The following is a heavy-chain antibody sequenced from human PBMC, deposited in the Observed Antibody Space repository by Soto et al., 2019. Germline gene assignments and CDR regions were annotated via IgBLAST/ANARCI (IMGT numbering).Heavy chain of an antibody. CDR3: AKSRAIPLYYMDV. J-gene: IGHJ6*03. V-gene: IGHV3-23*01. D-gene: IGHD2-2*02. CDR1: GFFFGSYG. Sequence: EVQLLESGGGLVQAGGSLRLSCAASGFFFGSYGMNWVRQAPGRGLEWVSGISDSGGSTYYADSVKGRFTVSRDNSKDTLYLQVSSLRAEDTAVYYCAKSRAIPLYYMDVWGKGTTVTVYS. CDR2: ISDSGGST.